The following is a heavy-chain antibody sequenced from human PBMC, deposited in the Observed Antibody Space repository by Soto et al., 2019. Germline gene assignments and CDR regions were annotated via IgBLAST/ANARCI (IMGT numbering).Heavy chain of an antibody. CDR3: VKGGIGQIQGLEY. CDR2: LTGSGDNT. CDR1: GFTFNNFA. Sequence: EVQLLESGGGLVQPGGSLRLSCAASGFTFNNFAMTWVRQAPGKGLEWVSSLTGSGDNTYYADSVKGRFTISRDNSKNTLYVQMNSLRVEDTAVYYCVKGGIGQIQGLEYWVQGILVTVS. J-gene: IGHJ4*02. V-gene: IGHV3-23*01.